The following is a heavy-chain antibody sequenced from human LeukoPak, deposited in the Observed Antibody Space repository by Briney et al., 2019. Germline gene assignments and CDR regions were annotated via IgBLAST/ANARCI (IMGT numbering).Heavy chain of an antibody. Sequence: QPGGSLRLSCAASGFTFSSYAMSWVRQAPGKGLEWVSAISGSGGSTYYADSVKGRFTISRDNSKNTLYLQMNSLRAEDTAVYYCAKRSRGYNYGTLEDWGQGTLVTVSS. D-gene: IGHD5-18*01. CDR3: AKRSRGYNYGTLED. CDR1: GFTFSSYA. V-gene: IGHV3-23*01. J-gene: IGHJ4*02. CDR2: ISGSGGST.